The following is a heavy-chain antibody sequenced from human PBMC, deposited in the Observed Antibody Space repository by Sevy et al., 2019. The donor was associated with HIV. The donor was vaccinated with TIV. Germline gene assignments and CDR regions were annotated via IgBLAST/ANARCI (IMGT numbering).Heavy chain of an antibody. Sequence: GGSLRLSCAASGFTFSSYSMNWVRQAPGKGLEWVSSISSSSSYIYYADSVKGGLTISRDNAKNSLYLQMNSLRAEDTAVYYCARDAAAAGLNYYYYYGMDVWGQGTTVTVSS. D-gene: IGHD6-13*01. CDR3: ARDAAAAGLNYYYYYGMDV. J-gene: IGHJ6*02. V-gene: IGHV3-21*01. CDR2: ISSSSSYI. CDR1: GFTFSSYS.